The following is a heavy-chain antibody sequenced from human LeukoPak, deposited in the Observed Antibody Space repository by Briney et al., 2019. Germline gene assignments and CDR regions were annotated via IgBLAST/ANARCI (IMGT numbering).Heavy chain of an antibody. Sequence: GESLKISCKGSGYSFSSYWIGWVRQMPGKGLEWMGIINPGDSDTRYSPSFQGQVTISADKSISTAYLQWSSLKASDTAMYYCARLSKYYYDSSGYYPSYWGQGTLVTVSS. D-gene: IGHD3-22*01. CDR2: INPGDSDT. J-gene: IGHJ4*02. CDR1: GYSFSSYW. V-gene: IGHV5-51*01. CDR3: ARLSKYYYDSSGYYPSY.